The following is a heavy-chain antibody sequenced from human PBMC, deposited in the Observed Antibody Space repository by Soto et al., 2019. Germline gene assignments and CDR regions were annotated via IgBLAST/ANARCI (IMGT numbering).Heavy chain of an antibody. Sequence: LRLSCTASGFTFRSHGMHWVRQAPGKGLEWVAVIWYDGSEKYYADSVKDRFTISRDNSKNTLYLQMNSLRVEDTAVYYCARWADAKRLDYWGQGTPVTVSS. CDR1: GFTFRSHG. J-gene: IGHJ4*02. V-gene: IGHV3-33*01. CDR2: IWYDGSEK. CDR3: ARWADAKRLDY.